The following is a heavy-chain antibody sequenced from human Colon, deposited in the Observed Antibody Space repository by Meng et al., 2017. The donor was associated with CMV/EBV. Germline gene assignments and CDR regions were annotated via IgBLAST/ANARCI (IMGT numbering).Heavy chain of an antibody. CDR2: ISYDGTDK. CDR3: AKDRWGVSVGGSDY. CDR1: GFTFSSYS. Sequence: GGSLRLSCEASGFTFSSYSMHWVRQAPGKGLEWVALISYDGTDKYYADSVKGQFTISRDNSKNTLYLQMNSLRTEDTAIYYCAKDRWGVSVGGSDYWGQGTLVTVSS. D-gene: IGHD3-16*01. V-gene: IGHV3-30-3*01. J-gene: IGHJ4*02.